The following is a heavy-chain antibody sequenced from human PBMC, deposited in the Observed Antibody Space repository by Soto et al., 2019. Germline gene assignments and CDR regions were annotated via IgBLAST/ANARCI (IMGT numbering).Heavy chain of an antibody. CDR3: AKEVSLGSTVDLGY. CDR2: ISGSGGSN. V-gene: IGHV3-23*01. CDR1: GFTCTIFA. Sequence: PGGSLRLSCAASGFTCTIFAMSWVRQSPGKGLEWVSTISGSGGSNYYADAVKGRFTISRDNSMGTLYLQMKSLRVEDTAIYYCAKEVSLGSTVDLGYWGQGTLVTVSS. D-gene: IGHD7-27*01. J-gene: IGHJ4*02.